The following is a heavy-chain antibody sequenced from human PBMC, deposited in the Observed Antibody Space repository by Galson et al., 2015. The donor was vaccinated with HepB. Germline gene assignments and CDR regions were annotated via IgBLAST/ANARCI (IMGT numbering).Heavy chain of an antibody. J-gene: IGHJ4*02. CDR1: GYTFTSYY. Sequence: SVKVSCKASGYTFTSYYMHWVRQAPGQGLEWMGIINPSGGSTSYAQKLQGRVTMTRDTSTSTVYMELSSLRSEDTAVYYCARGGQGRGGPKGFDYWGQGTLVTVSS. CDR3: ARGGQGRGGPKGFDY. CDR2: INPSGGST. D-gene: IGHD2-15*01. V-gene: IGHV1-46*04.